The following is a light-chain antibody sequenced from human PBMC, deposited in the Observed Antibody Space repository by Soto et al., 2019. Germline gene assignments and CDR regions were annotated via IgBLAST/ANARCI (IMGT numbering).Light chain of an antibody. V-gene: IGLV2-14*01. J-gene: IGLJ1*01. CDR1: NSDVGGYNY. CDR2: DVS. CDR3: YSYTSSSTYV. Sequence: QSALTQPASVSGSPGQSITISCTGTNSDVGGYNYVSWYQQHPAKAPKLMIYDVSNRPSGVSNRFSGSKSGNTASLTISGLLAEDEADYYCYSYTSSSTYVFGTGTKLTVL.